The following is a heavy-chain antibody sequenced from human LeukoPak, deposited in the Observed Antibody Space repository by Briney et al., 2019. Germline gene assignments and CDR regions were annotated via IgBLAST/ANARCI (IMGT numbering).Heavy chain of an antibody. Sequence: SDTLSLTCTVSRGSISSSSYYWGWIRQPAGKGLEWIGRIYTSGSTNYNPSLKSRVTMSVDTSKNQFSLKLSSVTAADTAVYYCARTPWNYYMDVWGKGTTVTVSS. CDR1: RGSISSSSYY. D-gene: IGHD3-3*01. CDR2: IYTSGST. V-gene: IGHV4-61*02. J-gene: IGHJ6*03. CDR3: ARTPWNYYMDV.